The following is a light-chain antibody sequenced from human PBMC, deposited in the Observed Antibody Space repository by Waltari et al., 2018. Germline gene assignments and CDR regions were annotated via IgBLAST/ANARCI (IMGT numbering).Light chain of an antibody. J-gene: IGLJ1*01. CDR3: CSYAASSTYV. Sequence: QSALTQPRSVSGSPGQSVTISCTGTSSDVGGYDYVSWFQQHPGKAPKLIIYDFRERPSGVPDRFSGSKSGNTASLTISGLQAEDEADYYCCSYAASSTYVFGTGTEVTVL. CDR2: DFR. V-gene: IGLV2-11*01. CDR1: SSDVGGYDY.